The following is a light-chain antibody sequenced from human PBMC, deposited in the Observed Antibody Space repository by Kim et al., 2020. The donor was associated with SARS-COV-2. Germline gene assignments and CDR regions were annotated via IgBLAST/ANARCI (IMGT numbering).Light chain of an antibody. CDR1: QSVRRW. J-gene: IGKJ2*01. V-gene: IGKV1-5*01. CDR3: QQYTRDST. CDR2: DAC. Sequence: LSASRGDRVTITCRARQSVRRWLAWYQHKPGEAPKLLIFDACTLESGVSSKFSGSGYGTEFTLSNNPLQPDDLATYYSQQYTRDSTFGPENNLEI.